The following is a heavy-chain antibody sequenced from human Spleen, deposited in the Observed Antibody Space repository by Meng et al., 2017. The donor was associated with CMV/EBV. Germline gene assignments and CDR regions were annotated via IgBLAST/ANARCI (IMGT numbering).Heavy chain of an antibody. D-gene: IGHD1-26*01. CDR3: ARALPARARFDP. Sequence: ASVKVSCKASGYTFSSYGISWVRQAPGQGLEWMGWVGGCDGDTNYAPELQGRVTMTTDTSTNTVYMELRSLTSDDTAVYYCARALPARARFDPWGQGTLVTVSS. J-gene: IGHJ5*02. V-gene: IGHV1-18*01. CDR2: VGGCDGDT. CDR1: GYTFSSYG.